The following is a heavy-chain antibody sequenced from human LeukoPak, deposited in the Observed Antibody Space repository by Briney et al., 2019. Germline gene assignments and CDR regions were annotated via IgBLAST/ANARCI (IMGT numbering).Heavy chain of an antibody. D-gene: IGHD3-22*01. CDR3: ARDPHYYDSSGYYDDYYYGMDV. V-gene: IGHV1-18*01. CDR1: GYTFTSYG. Sequence: GASVKVSCKASGYTFTSYGISWVRQAPGQGLEWMGWISAYNGNTNYAQKLQGRVTMTTDTSTSTAYMELRSLGSDDTAVYYCARDPHYYDSSGYYDDYYYGMDVWGQGATVTVSS. J-gene: IGHJ6*02. CDR2: ISAYNGNT.